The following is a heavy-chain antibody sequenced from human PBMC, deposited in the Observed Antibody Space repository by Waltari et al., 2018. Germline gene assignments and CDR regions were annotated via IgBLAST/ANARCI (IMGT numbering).Heavy chain of an antibody. CDR1: GFTFSRHG. Sequence: QVQLVESGGGVVQPGRSLRLSCTHSGFTFSRHGMYGVRQAPGEGLQCVAVISSDGSGKYYADSVKGRFTVSRDNSMNIVSLHIDSLRVDDTAVYYCAREMALDSHAYDFWGQGTLVTVSS. V-gene: IGHV3-30-3*01. J-gene: IGHJ4*02. D-gene: IGHD2-8*01. CDR3: AREMALDSHAYDF. CDR2: ISSDGSGK.